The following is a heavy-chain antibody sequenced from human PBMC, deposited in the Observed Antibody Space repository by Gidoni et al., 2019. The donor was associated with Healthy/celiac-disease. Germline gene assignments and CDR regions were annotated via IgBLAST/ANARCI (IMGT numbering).Heavy chain of an antibody. CDR2: IYPGDSAT. CDR3: ARLSSGWTWATIDY. Sequence: EVPLVQSGAAVKKPGESLTISWKGSGYSFTSYWIGWVRQMPGKGLEWMGIIYPGDSATRYSPSFQGQVTISADKSISTAYLQWSSLKASDTAMYYCARLSSGWTWATIDYWGQGTLVTVSS. CDR1: GYSFTSYW. J-gene: IGHJ4*02. D-gene: IGHD6-19*01. V-gene: IGHV5-51*01.